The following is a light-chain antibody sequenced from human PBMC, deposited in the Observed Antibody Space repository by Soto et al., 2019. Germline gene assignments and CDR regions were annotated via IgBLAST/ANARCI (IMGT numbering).Light chain of an antibody. Sequence: QSALTQPASVSGFPGQSITISCTGTSSVVGGYKYVSWYQQHPGKAPKLIIYEVSNRPSGVSNRFSGSKSGNTASLTISGLQAEDEADYYCNSYTSRSNFDVFGTGTKVTV. CDR2: EVS. J-gene: IGLJ1*01. CDR1: SSVVGGYKY. V-gene: IGLV2-14*01. CDR3: NSYTSRSNFDV.